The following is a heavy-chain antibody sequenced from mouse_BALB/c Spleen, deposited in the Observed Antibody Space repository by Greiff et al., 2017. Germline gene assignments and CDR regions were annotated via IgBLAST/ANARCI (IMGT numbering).Heavy chain of an antibody. CDR2: ISSGSSTI. V-gene: IGHV5-17*02. CDR3: ARWSGYGFAY. J-gene: IGHJ3*01. CDR1: GFTFSSFG. Sequence: EVQGVESGGGLVQPGGSRKLSCAASGFTFSSFGMHWVRQAPEKGLEWVAYISSGSSTIYYADTVKGRFTISRDNPKNTLFLQMTSLRSEDTAMYYCARWSGYGFAYWGQGTLVTVSA. D-gene: IGHD2-2*01.